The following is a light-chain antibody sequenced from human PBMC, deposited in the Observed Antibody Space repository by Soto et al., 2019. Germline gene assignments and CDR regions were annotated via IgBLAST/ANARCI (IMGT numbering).Light chain of an antibody. CDR2: SND. J-gene: IGLJ2*01. CDR1: TSNIGSNA. V-gene: IGLV1-44*01. Sequence: QSVLTQPPSASGTPGQRVTFSCSGSTSNIGSNAVNWYQQLPGTAPKLLIYSNDRRPSGVPDRFYGSKSGTSASLAISGLQSEDEADYYCTAWDDSLNGRLFGGGTKLTVL. CDR3: TAWDDSLNGRL.